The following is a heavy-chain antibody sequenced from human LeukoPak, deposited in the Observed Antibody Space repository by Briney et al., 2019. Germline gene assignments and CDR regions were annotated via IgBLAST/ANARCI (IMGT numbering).Heavy chain of an antibody. CDR3: ARDPLTIRGSYFDL. Sequence: SQTLSLXCTVSGASISSGDYYWSWIRQPPGKGLEWIWYIYYSGSTYYNPYLKSRVTISVDTSKNQFSLKLSSVTAADTAVYYCARDPLTIRGSYFDLWGRSTLVTVSS. J-gene: IGHJ2*01. CDR1: GASISSGDYY. D-gene: IGHD3-3*02. CDR2: IYYSGST. V-gene: IGHV4-30-4*08.